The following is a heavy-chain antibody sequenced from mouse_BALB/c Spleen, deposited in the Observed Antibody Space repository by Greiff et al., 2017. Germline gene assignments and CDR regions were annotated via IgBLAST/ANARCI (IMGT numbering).Heavy chain of an antibody. D-gene: IGHD1-1*01. V-gene: IGHV3-6*02. CDR3: ARDRVLGSSYVAWFAY. J-gene: IGHJ3*01. CDR1: GYSITSGYY. Sequence: ESGPGLVKPSQSLSLTCSVTGYSITSGYYWNWIRQFPGNKLEWMGYISYDGSNNYNPSLKNRISITRDTSKNQFFLKLNSVTTEDTATYYCARDRVLGSSYVAWFAYWGQGTLVTVSA. CDR2: ISYDGSN.